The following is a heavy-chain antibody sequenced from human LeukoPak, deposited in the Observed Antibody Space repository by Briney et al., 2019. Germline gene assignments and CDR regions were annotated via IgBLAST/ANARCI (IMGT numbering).Heavy chain of an antibody. V-gene: IGHV3-23*01. J-gene: IGHJ5*02. CDR3: ARDFRSDFPNWFDP. CDR1: GFIFSSYA. D-gene: IGHD3-3*01. Sequence: GGSLRLSCAASGFIFSSYAMTWVRQAPGKGLEWVSAITGSGARTSYADPVKGRFTVSRDNAKNTLYLQMNSLSAEDAAVYYCARDFRSDFPNWFDPWGRGALVTVSS. CDR2: ITGSGART.